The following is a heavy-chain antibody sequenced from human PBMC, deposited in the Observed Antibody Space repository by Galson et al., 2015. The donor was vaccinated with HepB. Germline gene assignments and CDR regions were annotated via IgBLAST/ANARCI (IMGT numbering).Heavy chain of an antibody. D-gene: IGHD4/OR15-4a*01. Sequence: SLRLSCAGSGFTFRNYAMHWVRQAPGKGLEWVSYVSSLGSYTYYADSVKGRFTFYRDNAKNSLYLQMDTLTAEDTAVYYCARAWDYQGLDWFDPWGKGTLASVSS. CDR2: VSSLGSYT. CDR3: ARAWDYQGLDWFDP. J-gene: IGHJ5*02. CDR1: GFTFRNYA. V-gene: IGHV3-21*01.